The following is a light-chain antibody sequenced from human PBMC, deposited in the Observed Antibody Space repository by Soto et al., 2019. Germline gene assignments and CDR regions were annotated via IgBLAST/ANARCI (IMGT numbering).Light chain of an antibody. CDR2: DAS. CDR1: QSISNW. J-gene: IGKJ2*01. V-gene: IGKV1-5*01. CDR3: QKYNSYSQYT. Sequence: DIQMTQSPSTLSASVGDRVTITCRASQSISNWLAWYQQKPGKAPKLLIYDASSLESGVPSRFSGSGSGTEFTLTISSRQPDDFATSYCQKYNSYSQYTFGQGTKLEIK.